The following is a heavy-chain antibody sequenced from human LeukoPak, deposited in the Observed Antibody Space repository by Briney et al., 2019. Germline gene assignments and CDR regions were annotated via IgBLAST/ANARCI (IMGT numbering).Heavy chain of an antibody. D-gene: IGHD3-3*01. J-gene: IGHJ3*02. CDR2: ISSSSSTI. CDR3: AKTPFWSGTGEAFDI. Sequence: GGSLRLSCAASGFTFSSYSMNWVRQAPGKGLEWVSYISSSSSTIYYADSVKGRFTISRDNSKNTLYLQMNSLRAEDTAVYYCAKTPFWSGTGEAFDIWGQGTMVTVSS. CDR1: GFTFSSYS. V-gene: IGHV3-48*01.